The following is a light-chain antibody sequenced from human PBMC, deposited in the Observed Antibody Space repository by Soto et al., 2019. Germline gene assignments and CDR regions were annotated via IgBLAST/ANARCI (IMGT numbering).Light chain of an antibody. CDR2: GAS. CDR3: QQYNNWPPWT. V-gene: IGKV3-15*01. J-gene: IGKJ1*01. CDR1: QSVSSN. Sequence: EIVMTQSPATLSVSPGERATLSCRASQSVSSNLAWYQQKPGQAPRLLIYGASTRATGIPASFSGSGSGREFTLTITILQSEDFAVYYCQQYNNWPPWTFGQGTKVEIK.